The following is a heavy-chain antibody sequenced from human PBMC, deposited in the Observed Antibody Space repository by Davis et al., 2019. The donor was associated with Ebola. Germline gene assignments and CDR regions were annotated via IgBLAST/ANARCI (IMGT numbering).Heavy chain of an antibody. V-gene: IGHV1-8*01. Sequence: AASVKVSCKASGYTFSNYAINWVRQATGQGLEWMGWMNPNSGDTGYAQKFQGRVTMTRNTSISTAYMVLSSLRSEDTAVYYCAREGTGDGFIYYYGMDVWGQGTTVTVSS. D-gene: IGHD1-1*01. CDR1: GYTFSNYA. CDR2: MNPNSGDT. CDR3: AREGTGDGFIYYYGMDV. J-gene: IGHJ6*02.